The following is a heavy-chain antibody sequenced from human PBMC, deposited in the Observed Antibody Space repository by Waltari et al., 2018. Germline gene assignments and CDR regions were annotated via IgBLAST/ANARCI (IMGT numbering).Heavy chain of an antibody. J-gene: IGHJ6*03. CDR1: GGSFSSYY. CDR2: IYYSGST. V-gene: IGHV4-59*01. D-gene: IGHD3-22*01. Sequence: QVQLQASGPGLVKPSETLSLTCTVSGGSFSSYYWSWIRQPPGKGLEWIGYIYYSGSTNYNPSLKRRVTISVDTSKNQFSLKLSSVTAADTAVYYCSGYSPVGYYYYYMDVWGKGTTVTVSS. CDR3: SGYSPVGYYYYYMDV.